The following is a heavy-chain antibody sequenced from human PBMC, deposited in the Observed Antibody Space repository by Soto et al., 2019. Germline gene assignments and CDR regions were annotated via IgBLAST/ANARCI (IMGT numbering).Heavy chain of an antibody. CDR3: AHAGDYDLLTFDH. V-gene: IGHV2-5*02. CDR1: GFSLSTYHMG. Sequence: QITLKESGPTLVRPAQTLTLTCDFSGFSLSTYHMGVAWIRHPPGKALEWLALIYWDDDKRYSPSQKDRLAISKDTSSNQVVLTITNMDPGDTATYFCAHAGDYDLLTFDHWGPGTLVTVSS. CDR2: IYWDDDK. J-gene: IGHJ4*02. D-gene: IGHD4-17*01.